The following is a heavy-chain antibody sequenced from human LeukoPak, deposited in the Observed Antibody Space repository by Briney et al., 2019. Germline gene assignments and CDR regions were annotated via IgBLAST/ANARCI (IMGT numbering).Heavy chain of an antibody. D-gene: IGHD6-13*01. Sequence: SVKVSCKVSGGTFSSYAISWVRQAPGQGLEWMGRIIPILGIANYAQKFQGRVTITADKSTSTAYMELSSLRSEDTAVYYCAVPAAGSFYYYYGMDVWGQGTTVTVSS. J-gene: IGHJ6*02. CDR2: IIPILGIA. CDR3: AVPAAGSFYYYYGMDV. V-gene: IGHV1-69*04. CDR1: GGTFSSYA.